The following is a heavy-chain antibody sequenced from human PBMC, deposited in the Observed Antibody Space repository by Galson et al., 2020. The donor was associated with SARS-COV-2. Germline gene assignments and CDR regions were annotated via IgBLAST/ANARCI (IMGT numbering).Heavy chain of an antibody. Sequence: QLGESLKISCTASGFTFGDYAMSWFRQAPGKGLEWVTVISDDGKKKYYAESVRGRFAISRDNSENTLYLQMNSLRPDDTAIYYCATERYDNSRGLESWGQGTLVTVSS. J-gene: IGHJ4*02. CDR3: ATERYDNSRGLES. V-gene: IGHV3-30*09. CDR2: ISDDGKKK. D-gene: IGHD3-3*01. CDR1: GFTFGDYA.